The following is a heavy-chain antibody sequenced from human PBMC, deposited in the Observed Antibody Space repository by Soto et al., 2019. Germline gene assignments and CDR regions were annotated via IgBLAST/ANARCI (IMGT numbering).Heavy chain of an antibody. Sequence: TSETLSLTCSVSGGTISGYYWTWIRQPAGKGLEWIGRIYSSGNTKYNPSLQSRVTMSLDTSNNQFSLRLTSVTAADTAVYYCARGQRFSDWFDPWGQGTLVTLL. V-gene: IGHV4-4*07. CDR1: GGTISGYY. CDR2: IYSSGNT. J-gene: IGHJ5*02. CDR3: ARGQRFSDWFDP. D-gene: IGHD3-3*01.